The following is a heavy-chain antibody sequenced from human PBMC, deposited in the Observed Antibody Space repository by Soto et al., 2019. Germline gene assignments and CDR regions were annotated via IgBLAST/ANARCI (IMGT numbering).Heavy chain of an antibody. V-gene: IGHV1-8*01. J-gene: IGHJ4*02. Sequence: QVQLVQSGGEVKKPGASVKVSCKASGYTFTSYAINWVRQATGQGLEWMGWMNSNSGNTGYAQKFKGRVTMTRNTSISTAYMELSSLRTDDTAVYYCARDYGDLDFDYWGQGTLVTVSS. CDR1: GYTFTSYA. CDR3: ARDYGDLDFDY. CDR2: MNSNSGNT. D-gene: IGHD4-17*01.